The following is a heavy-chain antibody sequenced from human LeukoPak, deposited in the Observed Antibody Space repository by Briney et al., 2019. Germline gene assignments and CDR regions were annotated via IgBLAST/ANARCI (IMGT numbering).Heavy chain of an antibody. CDR1: AYTFTSYD. V-gene: IGHV1-8*03. J-gene: IGHJ4*02. Sequence: GASVKVSCKTSAYTFTSYDINWVRQATGQGLEWMGWMNPNSGNTGYAQKFQGRVTITRNTSISTAYMELSSLRSEDTAVYYCARASRRIYCSSTSCYYFDYWGQGTLVTVSS. D-gene: IGHD2-2*01. CDR3: ARASRRIYCSSTSCYYFDY. CDR2: MNPNSGNT.